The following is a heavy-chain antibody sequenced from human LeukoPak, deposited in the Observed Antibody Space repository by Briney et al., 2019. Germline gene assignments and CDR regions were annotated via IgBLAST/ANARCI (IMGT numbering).Heavy chain of an antibody. J-gene: IGHJ4*02. CDR2: IRYDGSNE. CDR3: AKDQFPSGSTAGDY. CDR1: GFTFSSYG. Sequence: GGSLRLSCAASGFTFSSYGMHWVRQAPGKGLEWVSFIRYDGSNEYYADSVKGRFTISRDNSKNTLYLQMNSLRAEDTAVYYCAKDQFPSGSTAGDYWGQGTLVTVSS. D-gene: IGHD1-26*01. V-gene: IGHV3-30*02.